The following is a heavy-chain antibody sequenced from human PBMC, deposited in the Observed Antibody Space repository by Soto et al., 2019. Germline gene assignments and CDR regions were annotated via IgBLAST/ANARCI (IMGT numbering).Heavy chain of an antibody. V-gene: IGHV3-9*01. J-gene: IGHJ6*02. CDR1: GLTVRGSA. CDR2: IYGSGAV. Sequence: EVQLVESEGGLVQPGRSLRLSCAASGLTVRGSAMLWVRQVKGGGLEWVAGIYGSGAVGYVGAVRGRFTISRDVAKNSLHLQMNSLTIEDTALYYCVGEILSGGADVWGQGTTVTVSS. D-gene: IGHD3-10*01. CDR3: VGEILSGGADV.